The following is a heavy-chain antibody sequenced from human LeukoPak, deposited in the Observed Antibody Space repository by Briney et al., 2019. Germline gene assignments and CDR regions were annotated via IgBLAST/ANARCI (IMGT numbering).Heavy chain of an antibody. CDR1: GYTFTSYG. J-gene: IGHJ5*02. D-gene: IGHD4-17*01. CDR3: ARLTTVTTSRWFDP. Sequence: ASVKVSCKASGYTFTSYGISWVRQAPGQGLEWMGWISAYNGNTNYAQKLQGRVTMTTDTSTSTAYMELRSLRSDDTTVYYCARLTTVTTSRWFDPWGQGTLVTVSS. CDR2: ISAYNGNT. V-gene: IGHV1-18*04.